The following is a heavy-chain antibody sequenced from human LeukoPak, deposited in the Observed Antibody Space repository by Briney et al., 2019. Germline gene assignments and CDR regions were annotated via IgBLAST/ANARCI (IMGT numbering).Heavy chain of an antibody. CDR2: IFYSGST. CDR1: GDSISRYY. Sequence: SETLSLTCTVSGDSISRYYWSWIRQPPGKGLEWIGYIFYSGSTNYNPSLESRVTISVDTSKNQFSLKLSSVTAADTAVYYCARTYRRRSYAFDIWGQGTMVTVSS. J-gene: IGHJ3*02. D-gene: IGHD3-16*01. V-gene: IGHV4-59*01. CDR3: ARTYRRRSYAFDI.